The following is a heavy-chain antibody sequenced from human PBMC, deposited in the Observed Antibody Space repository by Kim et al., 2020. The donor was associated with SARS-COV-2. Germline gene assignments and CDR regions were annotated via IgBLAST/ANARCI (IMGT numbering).Heavy chain of an antibody. Sequence: GGSLRLSCAASEFTFSDYWMSWVRQAPGKGLEWVANIKQNGREKYYVDSVKGRFTISRDNAKNSLYLQMNSLRAEDTAVYYCARDHPAAGTLFYWGQGTLVTVSS. D-gene: IGHD6-13*01. V-gene: IGHV3-7*03. CDR3: ARDHPAAGTLFY. CDR1: EFTFSDYW. J-gene: IGHJ4*02. CDR2: IKQNGREK.